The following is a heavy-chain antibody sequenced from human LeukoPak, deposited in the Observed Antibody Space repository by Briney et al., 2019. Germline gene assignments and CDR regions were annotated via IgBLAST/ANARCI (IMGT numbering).Heavy chain of an antibody. V-gene: IGHV3-48*01. D-gene: IGHD2-15*01. CDR1: GFTFSTYT. CDR2: ISSSGTTV. CDR3: AKGETSGGTCYSPLDY. Sequence: PGGSLRLSCAASGFTFSTYTMNWVRQTPGKGLEWVSTISSSGTTVHYADSVKGRFTLSRDNSKNTLYLQMNSLRAEDTAVYYCAKGETSGGTCYSPLDYWGQGTLVTVSS. J-gene: IGHJ4*02.